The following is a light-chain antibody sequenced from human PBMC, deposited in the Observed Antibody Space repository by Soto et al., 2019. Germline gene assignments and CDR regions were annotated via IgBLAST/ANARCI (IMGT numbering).Light chain of an antibody. Sequence: DIQITQSPSTLSASVGDSVTISCRASQTISNWLAWYQQKPGKAPNLLIYAASSLQSGAPSRFSGSESGTDFTLTISSLQPEDCAIYFCQQANSFPITFGQGTRLEIK. CDR3: QQANSFPIT. J-gene: IGKJ5*01. CDR2: AAS. V-gene: IGKV1-12*01. CDR1: QTISNW.